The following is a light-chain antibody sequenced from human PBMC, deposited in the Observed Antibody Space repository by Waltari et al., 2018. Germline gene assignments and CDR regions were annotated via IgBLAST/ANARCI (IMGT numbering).Light chain of an antibody. CDR2: DVS. V-gene: IGKV2-29*02. J-gene: IGKJ4*01. CDR1: QTLIHSDGNTF. CDR3: MQGVHLPLT. Sequence: VMTQPPRTLSVTPGQPASIPCKYNQTLIHSDGNTFLFWYMQKPGQSPHLLIYDVSSRFSGVPDRFSGSGSGTDFTLKISRVEAEDTGVYYCMQGVHLPLTFGGGTKVEI.